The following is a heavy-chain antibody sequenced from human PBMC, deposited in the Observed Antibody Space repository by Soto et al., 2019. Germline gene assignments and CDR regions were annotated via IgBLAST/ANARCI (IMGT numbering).Heavy chain of an antibody. V-gene: IGHV4-39*01. CDR1: PASISSSRCH. CDR3: ARHGINASYYVAFDI. Sequence: SETLSLTCTVSPASISSSRCHWGSIRQPPGKGLEWIASIKYSGTTFYNPSLKSRVTLSVDPSKNHFDLSLSSLTAAEHPWYYWARHGINASYYVAFDIGGEGTRVTVS. J-gene: IGHJ3*02. D-gene: IGHD1-26*01. CDR2: IKYSGTT.